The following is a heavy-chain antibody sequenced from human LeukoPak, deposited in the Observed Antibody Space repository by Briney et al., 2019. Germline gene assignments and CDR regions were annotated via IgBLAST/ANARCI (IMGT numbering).Heavy chain of an antibody. CDR3: AQSGGTDV. V-gene: IGHV3-74*01. CDR1: GFTFSRFS. CDR2: ISADGSST. J-gene: IGHJ6*02. Sequence: GGSLRLSCAASGFTFSRFSMHWVRQVPGKGLVWVSRISADGSSTNYADSVKGRFTISRDNSKNMSFLQMNSLRAEDTAVYYCAQSGGTDVWGQGTTVTVSS.